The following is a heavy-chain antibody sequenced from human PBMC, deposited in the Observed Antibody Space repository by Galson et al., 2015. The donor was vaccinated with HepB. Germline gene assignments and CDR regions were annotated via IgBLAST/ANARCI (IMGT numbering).Heavy chain of an antibody. J-gene: IGHJ4*02. CDR3: AKDREGSVHWDVMKYYFDS. CDR1: GFTFSSYG. CDR2: IWYDGSNK. D-gene: IGHD1-1*01. V-gene: IGHV3-33*03. Sequence: SLRLSCAASGFTFSSYGMHWVRQAPGKGLEWVAVIWYDGSNKYYADSVKGRFTISRDNAKNSLYLQMNSLRAEDTAVYYCAKDREGSVHWDVMKYYFDSWGQGTLVTVSS.